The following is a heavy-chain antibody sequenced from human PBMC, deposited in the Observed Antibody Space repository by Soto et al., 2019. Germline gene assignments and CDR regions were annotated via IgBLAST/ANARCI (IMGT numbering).Heavy chain of an antibody. J-gene: IGHJ3*02. CDR1: GFTFSSYG. V-gene: IGHV3-33*01. D-gene: IGHD3-9*01. CDR3: ARDGILTTWGDAFES. CDR2: IWYDGSNK. Sequence: GGSLRLSCAASGFTFSSYGMHWVRQAPGKGLEWVAVIWYDGSNKYYADSVKGRFTISRDNSKNTRYLQMNSLRAEDTAVYYCARDGILTTWGDAFESWGQGTMVPSPQ.